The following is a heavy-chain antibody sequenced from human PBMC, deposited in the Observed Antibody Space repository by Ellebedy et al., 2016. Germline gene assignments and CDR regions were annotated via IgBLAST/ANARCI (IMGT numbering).Heavy chain of an antibody. D-gene: IGHD4-23*01. CDR1: GLTFSSYA. V-gene: IGHV3-64*04. CDR3: PTGHYGGFDI. J-gene: IGHJ3*02. CDR2: ISSNGGST. Sequence: GESLKISXAASGLTFSSYAMHWVRQAPGKGLESGSAISSNGGSTYYADSVKGRFTISGDSPKYTLYLQMNSLRAEDTAVYYCPTGHYGGFDIWGRGTMVTVSS.